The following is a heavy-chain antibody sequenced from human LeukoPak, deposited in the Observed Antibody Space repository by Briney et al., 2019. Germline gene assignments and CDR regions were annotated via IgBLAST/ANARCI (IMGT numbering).Heavy chain of an antibody. CDR2: MNPNSGNT. J-gene: IGHJ4*02. CDR1: GYTFTSYD. V-gene: IGHV1-8*01. D-gene: IGHD6-6*01. CDR3: FGREGSSTFDY. Sequence: GASVKVSCKASGYTFTSYDINWVRQATGQGLEWMGWMNPNSGNTGYAQKFQGRVTMTRDMSTSTVYMELSSLRSEDTAVYYCFGREGSSTFDYWGQGTLVTVSS.